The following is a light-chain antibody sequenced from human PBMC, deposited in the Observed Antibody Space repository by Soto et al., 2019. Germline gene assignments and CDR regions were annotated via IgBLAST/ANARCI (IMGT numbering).Light chain of an antibody. Sequence: DIVLTQSPDSLAVSLGERATINCKSSQSVFFSSNSKNFLSWYQQKPGQPPKLLIYWASTRESGVPDRFSGSGSDTHFTLTISSLQAEDLAVYYCHQYYSPPLTFGGGTKVEIK. CDR3: HQYYSPPLT. CDR1: QSVFFSSNSKNF. J-gene: IGKJ4*01. CDR2: WAS. V-gene: IGKV4-1*01.